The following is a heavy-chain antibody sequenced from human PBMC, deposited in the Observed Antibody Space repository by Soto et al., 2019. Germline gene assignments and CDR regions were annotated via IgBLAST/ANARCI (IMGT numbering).Heavy chain of an antibody. CDR2: IYHTGTT. CDR1: GDSIIGIYH. V-gene: IGHV4-38-2*01. CDR3: ARLGPPGGFWSGYSPPTNY. D-gene: IGHD3-3*01. Sequence: PSETLSLTCAVSGDSIIGIYHWAWIRQSPGRGLEWIASIYHTGTTYYTPSLESRVTISVDTSKNQFSLRLSSVTAADSAVYYCARLGPPGGFWSGYSPPTNYWGQGTLVTVSS. J-gene: IGHJ4*02.